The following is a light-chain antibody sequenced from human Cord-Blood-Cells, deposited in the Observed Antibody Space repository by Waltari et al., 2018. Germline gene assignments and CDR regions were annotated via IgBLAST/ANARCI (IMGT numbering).Light chain of an antibody. CDR1: QSLVYSDGNTY. V-gene: IGKV2-30*01. CDR3: MQGTHWPPWT. Sequence: DVVMTQSPISLPVTLGQPASISCRSSQSLVYSDGNTYLNWFQQRPGQSPRRLIYKVSNRDSGVPDRCSGSGSGTDFTLKISRVEADDVGVYYCMQGTHWPPWTFGQGTKVEIK. J-gene: IGKJ1*01. CDR2: KVS.